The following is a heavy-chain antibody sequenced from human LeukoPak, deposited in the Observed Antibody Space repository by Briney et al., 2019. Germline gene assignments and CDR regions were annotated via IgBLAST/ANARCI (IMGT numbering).Heavy chain of an antibody. Sequence: SETLSLTCTVSGGSISSSSYYWGWIRQPPGKGLEWIGSIYYSGSTYYNPSLKSRVTISVDTSKNQFSLKLSSVTAADTAVYYCARVPLDTATKYGCFDYWGQGTLVTVSS. D-gene: IGHD5-18*01. CDR3: ARVPLDTATKYGCFDY. CDR2: IYYSGST. V-gene: IGHV4-39*07. J-gene: IGHJ4*02. CDR1: GGSISSSSYY.